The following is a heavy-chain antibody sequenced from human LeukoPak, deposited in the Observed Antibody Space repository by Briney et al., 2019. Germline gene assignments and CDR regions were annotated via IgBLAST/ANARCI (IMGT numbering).Heavy chain of an antibody. CDR3: ARDHGSGSYSNYYYYYGMDV. D-gene: IGHD3-10*01. CDR1: DGSISSYY. Sequence: SETLSLTCTVSDGSISSYYWSWIRQPAGKGLEWIGRIYTSGSTNYNPSLKSRVTMSVDTSKNQFSLKLSSVTAADTAVYYCARDHGSGSYSNYYYYYGMDVWGQGTTVTVSS. CDR2: IYTSGST. V-gene: IGHV4-4*07. J-gene: IGHJ6*02.